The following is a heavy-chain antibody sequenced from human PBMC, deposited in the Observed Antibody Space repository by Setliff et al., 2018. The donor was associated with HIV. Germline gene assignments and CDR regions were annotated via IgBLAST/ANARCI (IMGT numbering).Heavy chain of an antibody. Sequence: MSWVRQAPGKGLEWVSSISSSSSYIYYADSVKGRFTISRDNAKNSLYLQMNSLRAEDTAVYYCARKLLTRPNYYGMDVWGQGTTVTVSS. J-gene: IGHJ6*02. CDR3: ARKLLTRPNYYGMDV. D-gene: IGHD2-15*01. V-gene: IGHV3-21*01. CDR2: ISSSSSYI.